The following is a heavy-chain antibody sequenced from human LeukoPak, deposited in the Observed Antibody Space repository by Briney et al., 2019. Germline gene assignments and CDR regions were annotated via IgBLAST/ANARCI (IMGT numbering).Heavy chain of an antibody. CDR1: GFTVSSNY. Sequence: GGSLRLSCAASGFTVSSNYMSRVRQAPGKGLEWVSVIYSGGSTYYADSVKGRFTISRDNSKNTLYLQMNSLRAEDTAVYYCARDGFYYDSSGPFDYWGQGTLVTVSS. CDR2: IYSGGST. J-gene: IGHJ4*02. D-gene: IGHD3-22*01. V-gene: IGHV3-53*01. CDR3: ARDGFYYDSSGPFDY.